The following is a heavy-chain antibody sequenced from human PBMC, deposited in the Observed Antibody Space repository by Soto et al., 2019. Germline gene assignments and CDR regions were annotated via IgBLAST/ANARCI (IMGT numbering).Heavy chain of an antibody. Sequence: LRLSCAASGFTFSSYSMNWVRQAPGKGLEWVSSISSSSSYIYYADSVKGRFTISRDNAKNSLYLQMNSLRAEDTAVYYCARDDADTAMGRVDYWGQGTLVTVSS. CDR3: ARDDADTAMGRVDY. V-gene: IGHV3-21*01. CDR1: GFTFSSYS. J-gene: IGHJ4*02. D-gene: IGHD5-18*01. CDR2: ISSSSSYI.